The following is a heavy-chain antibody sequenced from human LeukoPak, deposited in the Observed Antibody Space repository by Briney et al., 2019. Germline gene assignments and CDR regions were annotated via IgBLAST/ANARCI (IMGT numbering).Heavy chain of an antibody. CDR2: IYYSGST. J-gene: IGHJ4*02. CDR3: ARNPPHGDPGGFDY. CDR1: GGTISSYY. D-gene: IGHD4-17*01. V-gene: IGHV4-59*01. Sequence: SETLSLTCTVSGGTISSYYWNWLRQPPGKGLEWIGYIYYSGSTNYNPSLKSRVTISVDTSKNQFSLKLSSVTAADTAVYYCARNPPHGDPGGFDYWGQGTLVTVSS.